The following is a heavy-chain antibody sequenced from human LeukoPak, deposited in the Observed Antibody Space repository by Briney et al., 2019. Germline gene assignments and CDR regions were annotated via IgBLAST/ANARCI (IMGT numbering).Heavy chain of an antibody. D-gene: IGHD6-19*01. V-gene: IGHV3-48*01. CDR3: VRGEQWPH. Sequence: GGSLRLSCAAAGFTFSSYSMNWVRQAPGKGLEWVSCISGSGSGKYYADSVKGRLTISRDNPRNSLYLQMNSLRAEDTAVYYCVRGEQWPHWGQGTLVTVSS. CDR2: ISGSGSGK. CDR1: GFTFSSYS. J-gene: IGHJ4*02.